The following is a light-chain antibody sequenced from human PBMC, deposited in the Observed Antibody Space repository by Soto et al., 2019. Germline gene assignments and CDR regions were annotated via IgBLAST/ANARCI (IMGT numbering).Light chain of an antibody. J-gene: IGKJ2*01. Sequence: DIQMTQSPSTLSASVGDRVTITCRASQNISRWLAWYQQKPGKAPKLLIYKASNLESGVPSRISGSGSGTDFTLTISSLQPDDFATYYCQQYNSFSYTFGQGTKLEIK. CDR2: KAS. CDR1: QNISRW. CDR3: QQYNSFSYT. V-gene: IGKV1-5*03.